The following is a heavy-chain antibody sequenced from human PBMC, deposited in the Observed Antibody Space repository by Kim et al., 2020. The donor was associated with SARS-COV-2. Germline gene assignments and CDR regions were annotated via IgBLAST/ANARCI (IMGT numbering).Heavy chain of an antibody. CDR3: AKPHGWELREGYYFDY. CDR1: GFTFGDYA. J-gene: IGHJ4*02. CDR2: ISWNSGSI. Sequence: GGSLRLSCAASGFTFGDYAMHWVRQAPGKGLEWVSGISWNSGSIGYADSVKGRFTISRDNAKNSLYLQMNSLRAEDTALYYCAKPHGWELREGYYFDYWGQGTLVTVSS. D-gene: IGHD1-26*01. V-gene: IGHV3-9*01.